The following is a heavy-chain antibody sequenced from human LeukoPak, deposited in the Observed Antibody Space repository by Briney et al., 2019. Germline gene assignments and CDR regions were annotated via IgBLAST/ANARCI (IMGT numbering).Heavy chain of an antibody. CDR1: GYSIRSGYQ. V-gene: IGHV4-38-2*02. D-gene: IGHD3-9*01. CDR3: ARAPYYDILTGYSHYYMDV. Sequence: PSETLSLTCSVSGYSIRSGYQWGWIRQAPGKGLEWIGSINYSGRTYDNPSLKSRVTISVDTSKNQFSLKLSSVTAADTAVYYCARAPYYDILTGYSHYYMDVWGKGTTVTISS. CDR2: INYSGRT. J-gene: IGHJ6*03.